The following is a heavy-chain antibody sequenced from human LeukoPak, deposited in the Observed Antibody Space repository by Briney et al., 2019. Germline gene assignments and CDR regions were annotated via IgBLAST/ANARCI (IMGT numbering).Heavy chain of an antibody. J-gene: IGHJ4*02. V-gene: IGHV6-1*01. D-gene: IGHD5-12*01. CDR2: TYYRSKWYN. CDR3: ARERVGYSGYVGYFDY. CDR1: GDSVSSNSAA. Sequence: SQTLSLTCAMSGDSVSSNSAAWNWIRQSRSRGLEWLGRTYYRSKWYNDYAVSVKSRITINPDTSKNQFSLQLNSVTPEDTAVYYCARERVGYSGYVGYFDYWGQGTLVTVSS.